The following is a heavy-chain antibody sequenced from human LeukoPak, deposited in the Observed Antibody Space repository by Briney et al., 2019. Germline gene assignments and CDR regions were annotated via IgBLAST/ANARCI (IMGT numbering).Heavy chain of an antibody. CDR3: AREVRAYGGYSQSDY. CDR2: ISYDGSNK. D-gene: IGHD5-12*01. CDR1: GFTFSSYA. J-gene: IGHJ4*02. Sequence: GRSLRLPCAASGFTFSSYAMHWVRQAPGKGLEWVAVISYDGSNKYYADSVKGRFTISRDNAKNSLYLQMNSLRAEDTAVYYCAREVRAYGGYSQSDYWGQGTLVTVSS. V-gene: IGHV3-30*04.